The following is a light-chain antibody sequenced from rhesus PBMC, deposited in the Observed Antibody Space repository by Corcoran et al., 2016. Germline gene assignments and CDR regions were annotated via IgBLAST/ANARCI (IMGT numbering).Light chain of an antibody. J-gene: IGKJ3*01. CDR1: QSISSW. V-gene: IGKV1-22*01. Sequence: DIQMTQSPSSLSASVGDTVTITCRASQSISSWLAWYQQKPGKAPKLLVYKASTLQRGVPSRFSGDGSGTVFTLTVYSLQSEDFAIYYYQQYSSSPFPFGPGTKLDIK. CDR3: QQYSSSPFP. CDR2: KAS.